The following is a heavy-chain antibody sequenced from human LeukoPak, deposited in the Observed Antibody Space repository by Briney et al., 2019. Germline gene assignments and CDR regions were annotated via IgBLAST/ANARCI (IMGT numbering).Heavy chain of an antibody. Sequence: PSETLSLTCTVSGASISGSNVYWGWIRQAPGKGLEWIGNIFDTGSTYIKSSLESRVTKSVDTSKNQFFLKLSSVTVADTAVYYCARDGFYYHYYMDVWGEGTTVTVSS. D-gene: IGHD1-14*01. CDR1: GASISGSNVY. J-gene: IGHJ6*03. V-gene: IGHV4-39*07. CDR2: IFDTGST. CDR3: ARDGFYYHYYMDV.